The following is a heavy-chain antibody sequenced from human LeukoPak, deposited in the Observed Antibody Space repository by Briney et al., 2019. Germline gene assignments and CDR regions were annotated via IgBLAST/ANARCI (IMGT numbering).Heavy chain of an antibody. CDR1: GGSISSYY. D-gene: IGHD2-21*02. CDR3: AREGGLGNCGGDCRSFDY. J-gene: IGHJ4*02. Sequence: PSETLSLTCTVSGGSISSYYWSWIRQPPGKGLEWIGYIYYSGSTNYNPSLKSRVTISVDTSKNQFSLKLSSVTAADTAVYYCAREGGLGNCGGDCRSFDYWGQGTLVTVSS. CDR2: IYYSGST. V-gene: IGHV4-59*01.